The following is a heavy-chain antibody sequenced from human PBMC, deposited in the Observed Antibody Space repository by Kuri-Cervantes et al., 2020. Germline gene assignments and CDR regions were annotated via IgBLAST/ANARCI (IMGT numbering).Heavy chain of an antibody. Sequence: SLKISCAASGFTFSSYAMHWVRQAPGKGLEWVAVISYDGSNKYYADSVKGRFTISRDNSKNTLYLQMNSLRAEDTAVYYCARDGGSYFDYWGQGTLVTVSS. J-gene: IGHJ4*02. V-gene: IGHV3-30-3*01. CDR1: GFTFSSYA. CDR3: ARDGGSYFDY. D-gene: IGHD1-26*01. CDR2: ISYDGSNK.